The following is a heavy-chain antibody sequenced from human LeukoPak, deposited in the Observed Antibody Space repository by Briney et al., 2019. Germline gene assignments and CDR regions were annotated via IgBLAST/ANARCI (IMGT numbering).Heavy chain of an antibody. CDR2: ITYDGSTR. CDR1: GFTFNSYG. Sequence: GGSLRLSCVGSGFTFNSYGMHWVRQAPGKGLQWVAAITYDGSTRYHADSVKGRFTISRDNSKDTLYLQMNSLKIEDTATYYCARVRRYSQYESSGYYADSWGQGTLVTVSS. CDR3: ARVRRYSQYESSGYYADS. V-gene: IGHV3-30*03. D-gene: IGHD3-22*01. J-gene: IGHJ5*01.